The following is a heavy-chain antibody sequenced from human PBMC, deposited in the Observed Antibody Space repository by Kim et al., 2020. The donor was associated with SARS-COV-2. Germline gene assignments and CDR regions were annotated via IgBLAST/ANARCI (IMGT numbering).Heavy chain of an antibody. V-gene: IGHV3-48*02. CDR3: ARDLGYGYVESYYYYGMDV. CDR1: RFTFTSYS. Sequence: GSLRLSCAAFRFTFTSYSMNWVRQTPGKGLEWVSYISSSSSTIYYADSVKGRFTISRDNAKDSLYLQMNSLRDEDTAVYYCARDLGYGYVESYYYYGMDVWGKGTTVTVSS. D-gene: IGHD5-18*01. J-gene: IGHJ6*04. CDR2: ISSSSSTI.